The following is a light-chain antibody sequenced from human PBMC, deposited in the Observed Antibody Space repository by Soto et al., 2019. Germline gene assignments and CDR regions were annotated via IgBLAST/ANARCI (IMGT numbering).Light chain of an antibody. CDR3: QQSYSTPYS. CDR2: GAS. Sequence: DIQMTQSPSSLSVSVGDRVTITCRASQTVSNYLTWYQQKTVNAPKLIIYGASRLQSGVQSRFSGSGSGTDFTLQLSSRQPEDFANYYCQQSYSTPYSFGQGTKLEIK. J-gene: IGKJ2*03. CDR1: QTVSNY. V-gene: IGKV1-39*01.